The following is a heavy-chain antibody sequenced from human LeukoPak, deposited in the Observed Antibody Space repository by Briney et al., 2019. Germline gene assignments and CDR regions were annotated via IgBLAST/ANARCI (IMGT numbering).Heavy chain of an antibody. V-gene: IGHV3-11*04. CDR3: AREEGSSGWNYFDY. CDR2: ISSSGNTT. D-gene: IGHD6-19*01. CDR1: GFTFSDNY. J-gene: IGHJ4*02. Sequence: GGSLRLSCAASGFTFSDNYMSWIRQAPGKGLEWVSYISSSGNTTYNADSVKGRFSITRDNAKNSLYLQMNSLRAEDTAVYYCAREEGSSGWNYFDYWGQGTLVTVSS.